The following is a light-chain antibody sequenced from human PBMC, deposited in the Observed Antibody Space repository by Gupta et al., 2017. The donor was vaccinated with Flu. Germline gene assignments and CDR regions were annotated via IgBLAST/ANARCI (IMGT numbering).Light chain of an antibody. CDR2: DTA. Sequence: ELVLTQSPATLSLSPVQSATTSCRASQSVSSYLAWYQQKPGQTTRLIVYDTANRANGTPDRFSGSGWGKGFTLTSSRREDEVYAVYYSQQRSSFHTFGQGTKLDIK. J-gene: IGKJ2*01. CDR1: QSVSSY. V-gene: IGKV3-11*01. CDR3: QQRSSFHT.